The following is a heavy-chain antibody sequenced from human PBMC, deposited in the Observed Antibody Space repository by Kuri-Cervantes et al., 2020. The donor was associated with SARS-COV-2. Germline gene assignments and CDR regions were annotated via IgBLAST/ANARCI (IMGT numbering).Heavy chain of an antibody. CDR1: ETTFPNYD. D-gene: IGHD2-21*02. CDR3: ARDNGDWTPDGFDF. J-gene: IGHJ3*01. V-gene: IGHV1-8*01. Sequence: ASVKVSCKAPETTFPNYDINWVRQATGQGLEWMGMVKTNSGNTLYAQFFQGRVTMTRDTSSSTAYLELSSLRSEDSAIYYCARDNGDWTPDGFDFRGQGTMVTVSS. CDR2: VKTNSGNT.